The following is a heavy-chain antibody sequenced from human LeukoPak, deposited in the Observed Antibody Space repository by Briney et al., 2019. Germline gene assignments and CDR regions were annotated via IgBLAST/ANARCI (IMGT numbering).Heavy chain of an antibody. D-gene: IGHD2-2*03. V-gene: IGHV5-51*01. CDR1: GYSFTSYW. Sequence: GESLKISCKGSGYSFTSYWIGWVRQMPGKGLEWMGIIYPGDSDTRYSPSFQSQVTISADKSISTAYLQWSSLKASDTAMYYCARQVDIVVVPAADYGMDVWGQGTTVTVSS. CDR3: ARQVDIVVVPAADYGMDV. J-gene: IGHJ6*02. CDR2: IYPGDSDT.